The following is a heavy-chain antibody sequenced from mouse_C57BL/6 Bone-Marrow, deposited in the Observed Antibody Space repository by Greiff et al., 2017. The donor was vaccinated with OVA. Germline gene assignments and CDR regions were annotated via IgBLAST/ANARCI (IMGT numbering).Heavy chain of an antibody. J-gene: IGHJ4*01. D-gene: IGHD1-1*01. CDR1: GYTFTSYW. V-gene: IGHV1-5*01. CDR2: IYPGNSDT. CDR3: GGYYYGSSYVDYAMDY. Sequence: EVQLQQSGTVLARPGASVKMSCKTSGYTFTSYWMHWVKQRPGQGLEWIGAIYPGNSDTSYNQKFKGKAKLTAVTSASTAYMELSSLTNEDSAVYYCGGYYYGSSYVDYAMDYWGQGTSVTVSS.